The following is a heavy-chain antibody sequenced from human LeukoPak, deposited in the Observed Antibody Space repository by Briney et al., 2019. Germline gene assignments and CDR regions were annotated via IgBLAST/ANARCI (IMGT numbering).Heavy chain of an antibody. J-gene: IGHJ4*02. D-gene: IGHD6-19*01. CDR3: ARQIAVAGPGFDY. CDR1: GFTFSSYS. CDR2: ISSSSSYI. Sequence: PGGSLRLSCAASGFTFSSYSMNWVRQAPGKGLEWVSSISSSSSYIYYADSVKGRFTISRDNAKNSLYLQMNSLRAEDTAVYYCARQIAVAGPGFDYWGQGTLVTVSS. V-gene: IGHV3-21*01.